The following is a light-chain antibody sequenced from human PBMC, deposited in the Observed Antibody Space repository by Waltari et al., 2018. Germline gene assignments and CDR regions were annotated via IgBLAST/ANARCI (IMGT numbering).Light chain of an antibody. CDR3: QQYYSPPLT. V-gene: IGKV4-1*01. Sequence: DIVMTQSPDSLAVFLGERATINCKSSQSIFYRSNNKNYLAWYQQKSGQPPKLLIYGASTRESGVPDRFSGGGSGTDFTLTISSLQAEDVAVYFCQQYYSPPLTFGGGTKVEIK. CDR2: GAS. CDR1: QSIFYRSNNKNY. J-gene: IGKJ4*01.